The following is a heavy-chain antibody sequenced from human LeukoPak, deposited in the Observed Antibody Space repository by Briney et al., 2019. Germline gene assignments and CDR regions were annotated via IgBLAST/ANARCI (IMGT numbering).Heavy chain of an antibody. CDR3: ARGATSRNPYYFDY. D-gene: IGHD1-26*01. Sequence: GGSLRLSCAASGFTFDDYGMSWVRQAPGKGLEWVSGINWNGGSTGYADSVKGRFTISRDNAKNSLYLQMNSLRAEDTAVYYCARGATSRNPYYFDYWGQGTLVTVPS. CDR2: INWNGGST. V-gene: IGHV3-20*04. J-gene: IGHJ4*02. CDR1: GFTFDDYG.